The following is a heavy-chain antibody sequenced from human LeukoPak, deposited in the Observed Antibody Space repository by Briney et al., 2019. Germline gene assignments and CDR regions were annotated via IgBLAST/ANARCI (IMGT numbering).Heavy chain of an antibody. CDR3: DTYLVPPYVDYESYFAY. J-gene: IGHJ4*02. CDR1: GGSISSGDYY. CDR2: IYYSGST. D-gene: IGHD4-17*01. Sequence: SETLSLTCTVSGGSISSGDYYWSWIRQPPGKGLEWIGYIYYSGSTYYNPSLKSRVTISVDTSKNQFSLKLSSVTAADPAGYYFDTYLVPPYVDYESYFAYWGQGTLVTVSS. V-gene: IGHV4-30-4*01.